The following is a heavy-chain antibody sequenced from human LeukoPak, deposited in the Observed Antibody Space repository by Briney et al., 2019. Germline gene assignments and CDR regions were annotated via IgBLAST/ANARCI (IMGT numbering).Heavy chain of an antibody. D-gene: IGHD5-24*01. CDR1: GGAFSSYA. J-gene: IGHJ3*02. CDR2: IIPIFGTA. CDR3: ATAEMATIDLDAFDI. Sequence: ASVKVSFKASGGAFSSYAISWVRQAPGQGLEWMGGIIPIFGTANYAQKLQGRVTMTTDTSTSTAYMELRSLRSDDTAVYYCATAEMATIDLDAFDIWGQGTMVTVSS. V-gene: IGHV1-69*05.